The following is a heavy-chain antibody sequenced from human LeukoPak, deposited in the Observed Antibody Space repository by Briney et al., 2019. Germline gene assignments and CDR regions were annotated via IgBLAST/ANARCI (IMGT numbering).Heavy chain of an antibody. Sequence: SVKVSCKASGGTFSSYAISWVRQAPGQGLEWMGGIIPIFGTANYAQKFQGRVTITADESTSTAYMELSSLRSEDTAVYYCARALSGGSYFGALDYWGQGTLVTVSS. V-gene: IGHV1-69*13. D-gene: IGHD2-15*01. CDR1: GGTFSSYA. CDR2: IIPIFGTA. J-gene: IGHJ4*02. CDR3: ARALSGGSYFGALDY.